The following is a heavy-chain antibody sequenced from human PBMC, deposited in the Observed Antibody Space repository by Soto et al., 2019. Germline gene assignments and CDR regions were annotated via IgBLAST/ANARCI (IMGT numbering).Heavy chain of an antibody. D-gene: IGHD2-15*01. CDR3: ARARGARYFDY. Sequence: TLSLTCTVSGGSISSGGYYWNWIRQPPGKGLEWIGYIYYSGSTYYNPSLKSRVTISVDTSKNQFSLKLSSVTAADTAVYYCARARGARYFDYWGQGTLVTVSS. J-gene: IGHJ4*02. CDR2: IYYSGST. CDR1: GGSISSGGYY. V-gene: IGHV4-30-4*08.